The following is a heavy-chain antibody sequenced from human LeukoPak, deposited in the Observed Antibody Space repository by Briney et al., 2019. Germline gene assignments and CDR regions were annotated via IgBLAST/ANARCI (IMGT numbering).Heavy chain of an antibody. Sequence: PGRSLRLSCAASGFTFSSYGMHWVRQAPGKGLELVAVIWYDGTNTYYADSVKGRFTISRDNSKNTLYLQMNSLRAEDTAVYYCARDFCSGGSCYPDAFDIWGQGTMVTVSS. D-gene: IGHD2-15*01. CDR3: ARDFCSGGSCYPDAFDI. V-gene: IGHV3-33*01. CDR1: GFTFSSYG. J-gene: IGHJ3*02. CDR2: IWYDGTNT.